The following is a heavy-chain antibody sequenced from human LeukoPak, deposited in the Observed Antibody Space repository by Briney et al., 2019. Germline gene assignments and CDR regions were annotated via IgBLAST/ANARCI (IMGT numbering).Heavy chain of an antibody. V-gene: IGHV3-23*01. CDR3: AKHSGGTSNSAINS. Sequence: GGSLRLSCATSRFTFNIYAMSWVRQAPGKGLEWVSGINDNGGSTLYADPVKGRFTLSRDNSKGTLYLQVNSLRADDTAIYFCAKHSGGTSNSAINSWGQGTLVTVSS. D-gene: IGHD2-15*01. CDR1: RFTFNIYA. J-gene: IGHJ4*02. CDR2: INDNGGST.